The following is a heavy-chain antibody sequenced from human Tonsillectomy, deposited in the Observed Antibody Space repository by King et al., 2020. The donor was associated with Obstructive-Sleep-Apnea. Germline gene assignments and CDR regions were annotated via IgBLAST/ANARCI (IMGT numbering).Heavy chain of an antibody. CDR3: VKGIVGVNSYYGMDV. V-gene: IGHV3-64D*06. J-gene: IGHJ6*02. D-gene: IGHD1-26*01. Sequence: EVQLVESGGCLVQPGGSLRLSCSASGLKFSNYAMHWVRQAPGKGLEHVSVISSNGGSTYYADSVKGRFTISRDNFKNTLYLQMGSLRPEDTAVYYCVKGIVGVNSYYGMDVWGQGTTVTVSS. CDR1: GLKFSNYA. CDR2: ISSNGGST.